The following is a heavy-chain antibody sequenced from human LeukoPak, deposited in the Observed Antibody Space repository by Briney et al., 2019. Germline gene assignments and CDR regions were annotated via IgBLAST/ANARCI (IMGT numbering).Heavy chain of an antibody. CDR3: ARDNYYDSSGFGEFDY. D-gene: IGHD3-22*01. Sequence: PPASVKVSCKASGGTFSSYAISWVRQAPGQGLEWMRRIIPILGIANYAQKFQGRVTITADKSTSPAYMELSSLRSEDTAVYCCARDNYYDSSGFGEFDYWGQGTLVTVSS. CDR2: IIPILGIA. J-gene: IGHJ4*02. CDR1: GGTFSSYA. V-gene: IGHV1-69*04.